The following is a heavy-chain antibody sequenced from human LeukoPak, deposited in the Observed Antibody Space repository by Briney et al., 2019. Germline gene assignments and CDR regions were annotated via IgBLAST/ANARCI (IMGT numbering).Heavy chain of an antibody. CDR1: GFTFSSYE. J-gene: IGHJ6*03. CDR3: ARDVMTTVTTVWIYYYYMDV. CDR2: ISSSGSTI. D-gene: IGHD4-11*01. V-gene: IGHV3-48*03. Sequence: GGSLRLSCAASGFTFSSYEMNWVRQAPGKGLEWVSYISSSGSTIYYADSVKGRFTISRDNAKNSLYLQMNSLRAEDTAVYYCARDVMTTVTTVWIYYYYMDVWGKGTTVTVSS.